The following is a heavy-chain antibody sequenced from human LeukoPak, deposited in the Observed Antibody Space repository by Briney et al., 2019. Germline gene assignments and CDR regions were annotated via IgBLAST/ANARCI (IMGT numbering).Heavy chain of an antibody. CDR1: GGSISSSSYY. CDR3: ARRRGYSYGPVHSDY. J-gene: IGHJ4*02. D-gene: IGHD5-18*01. V-gene: IGHV4-39*01. Sequence: KPSETLSLTCTVSGGSISSSSYYWGWIRQPPGKGLEWVGSIYYSGSTYYNPSLKSRVTISVDTSKNQFSLKLISMTAADTAVYYCARRRGYSYGPVHSDYWGQGTLVTVSS. CDR2: IYYSGST.